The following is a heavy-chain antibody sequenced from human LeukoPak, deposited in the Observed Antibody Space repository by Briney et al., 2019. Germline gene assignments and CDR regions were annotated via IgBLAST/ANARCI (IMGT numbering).Heavy chain of an antibody. CDR2: IYYSGST. CDR3: AREQEPGLGFDY. J-gene: IGHJ4*02. Sequence: MASETLSLTCAVYGGSFSGYYWSWIRQPPGKGLEWIGYIYYSGSTNYNPSLKSRVTISVDTSKNQFSLKLSSVTAADTAVYYCAREQEPGLGFDYWGQGTLVTVSS. D-gene: IGHD6-19*01. CDR1: GGSFSGYY. V-gene: IGHV4-59*01.